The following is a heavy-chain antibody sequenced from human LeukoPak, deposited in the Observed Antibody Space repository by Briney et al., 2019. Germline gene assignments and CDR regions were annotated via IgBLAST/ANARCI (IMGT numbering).Heavy chain of an antibody. CDR3: ARGSCSGGSCYDYYYYMDV. Sequence: APVKVSCKASGYTFTGYYMHWVRQAPGQGLEWMGWINPNSGGTNYAQKFQGRVTMTRDTSISTAYMELSRLRSDDTAVYYCARGSCSGGSCYDYYYYMDVWGKGTTVTVSS. D-gene: IGHD2-15*01. V-gene: IGHV1-2*02. J-gene: IGHJ6*03. CDR1: GYTFTGYY. CDR2: INPNSGGT.